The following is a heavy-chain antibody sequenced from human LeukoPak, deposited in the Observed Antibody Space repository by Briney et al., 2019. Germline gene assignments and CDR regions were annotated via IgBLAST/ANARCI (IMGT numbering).Heavy chain of an antibody. V-gene: IGHV3-74*01. CDR2: INGDGSIT. Sequence: GGSLRLSCAASGFTFSSYWMHWVRQAPGKGLVWVSRINGDGSITSTADSAKGRFTISRDNAKNTLYLQMNSLRAEDTAVYYRARDLGFWSAPREYYYYGMDVWGQGTTVTVSS. J-gene: IGHJ6*02. D-gene: IGHD3-3*01. CDR1: GFTFSSYW. CDR3: ARDLGFWSAPREYYYYGMDV.